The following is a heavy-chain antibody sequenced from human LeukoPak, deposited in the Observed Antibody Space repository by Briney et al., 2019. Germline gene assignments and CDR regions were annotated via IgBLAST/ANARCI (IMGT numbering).Heavy chain of an antibody. CDR1: GFTVNNKY. V-gene: IGHV3-53*01. J-gene: IGHJ3*02. D-gene: IGHD3-22*01. Sequence: GGSLRLSCAASGFTVNNKYMTWVRQAPGKGLEWVSLIYNDGRTYYADSVKGRCTISRDNLKNVLYLQMNSLKVEDTALYYCARGLFLSGYLDAFGSWGQGTVVTVSS. CDR3: ARGLFLSGYLDAFGS. CDR2: IYNDGRT.